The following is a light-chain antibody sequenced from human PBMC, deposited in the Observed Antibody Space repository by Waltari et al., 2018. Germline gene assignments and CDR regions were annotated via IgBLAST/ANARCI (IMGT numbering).Light chain of an antibody. CDR1: QSVTRT. CDR2: DAS. V-gene: IGKV3-20*01. Sequence: EIVLTQSPGTLSLSPVERATLFCRASQSVTRTLAWYQQKPGQAPRLLIYDASSRATGIPDRFSGSGYGTDFSLTISRLEPEDFAVYYCQKYGTLPATFGQGTKVEIK. J-gene: IGKJ1*01. CDR3: QKYGTLPAT.